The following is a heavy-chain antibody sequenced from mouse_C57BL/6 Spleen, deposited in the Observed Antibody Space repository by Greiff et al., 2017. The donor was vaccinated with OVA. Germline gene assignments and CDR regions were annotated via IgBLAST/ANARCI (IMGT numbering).Heavy chain of an antibody. D-gene: IGHD2-5*01. J-gene: IGHJ1*03. CDR2: INYDGSST. Sequence: EVQLVESEGGLVQPGSSMKLSCTASGFTFSDYYMAWVRQVPEKGLEWVANINYDGSSTYYLDSLKSRFIISRDNAKNILYLQMSSLKSEDTATYYCARGGAYYSNPYWYFDVWGTGTTVTVSS. CDR1: GFTFSDYY. V-gene: IGHV5-16*01. CDR3: ARGGAYYSNPYWYFDV.